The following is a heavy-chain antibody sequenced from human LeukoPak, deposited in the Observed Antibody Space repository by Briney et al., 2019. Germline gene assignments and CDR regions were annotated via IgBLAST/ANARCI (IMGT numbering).Heavy chain of an antibody. D-gene: IGHD1-14*01. CDR1: GFTFSSYA. V-gene: IGHV3-30-3*01. CDR3: AGNPWYESDFDY. Sequence: GGSLRLSCAASGFTFSSYAMHWVRQAPGKGLEWVAVISYDGSNKYYADSVKGRFTISRDNSKNTLYLQMNSLRAEDTAVYYCAGNPWYESDFDYWGQGTLVTVSS. J-gene: IGHJ4*02. CDR2: ISYDGSNK.